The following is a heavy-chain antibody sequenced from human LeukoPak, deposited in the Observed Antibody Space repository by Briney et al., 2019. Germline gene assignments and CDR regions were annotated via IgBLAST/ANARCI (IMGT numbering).Heavy chain of an antibody. V-gene: IGHV4-59*01. D-gene: IGHD2-2*01. CDR3: ARARSDSCSTFDY. Sequence: PSETLSLTCTVSGGSISSYYWSWIRQPPGKGLEWIGYIYYSGSTNYNPSLKSRVRTSVDTSKKQFSLKLSSVTAADTAVYYCARARSDSCSTFDYWGQGTLVTVSS. J-gene: IGHJ4*02. CDR1: GGSISSYY. CDR2: IYYSGST.